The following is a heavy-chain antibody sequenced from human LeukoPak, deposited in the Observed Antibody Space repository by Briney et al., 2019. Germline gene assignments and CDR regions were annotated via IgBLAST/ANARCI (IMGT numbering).Heavy chain of an antibody. J-gene: IGHJ4*02. V-gene: IGHV4-59*01. Sequence: SGTLSLTCTVSGGSISPYYWSWIRQPPGKGLEWIGFIFYVGTTNYNPSLKSRVTMSLDTSKNQFSLSLSSVTAADTAVYYCARSSVGITDLITVDFDYWGQGILVSVSS. D-gene: IGHD1-20*01. CDR3: ARSSVGITDLITVDFDY. CDR2: IFYVGTT. CDR1: GGSISPYY.